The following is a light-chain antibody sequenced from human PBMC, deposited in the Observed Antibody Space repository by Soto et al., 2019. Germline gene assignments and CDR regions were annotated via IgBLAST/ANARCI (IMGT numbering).Light chain of an antibody. CDR1: ESIGNY. CDR2: DAS. CDR3: QCRRDWPCRLT. V-gene: IGKV3-11*01. J-gene: IGKJ4*01. Sequence: EVVLTQSPATLSLSPGERATLSCRASESIGNYLAWYQQKLGQAPKLLIYDASHWAIGIPGRFSGDGSGTDFTLTISSLEPEDVAVYYCQCRRDWPCRLTFGGGNKVEIK.